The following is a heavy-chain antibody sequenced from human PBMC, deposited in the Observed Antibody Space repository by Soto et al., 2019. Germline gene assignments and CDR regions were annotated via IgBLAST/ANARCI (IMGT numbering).Heavy chain of an antibody. CDR3: ASDPYSRIAGL. V-gene: IGHV3-66*01. J-gene: IGHJ4*02. CDR2: IDSGGRT. CDR1: GITVGTHY. Sequence: PGGSLRLSCAASGITVGTHYMSWVRQAPGLGLEWVSLIDSGGRTNYADSVKGRFTISRDNSKNTVHLQMNSLRVEDTAVYYCASDPYSRIAGLWGQGILVTVSS. D-gene: IGHD6-13*01.